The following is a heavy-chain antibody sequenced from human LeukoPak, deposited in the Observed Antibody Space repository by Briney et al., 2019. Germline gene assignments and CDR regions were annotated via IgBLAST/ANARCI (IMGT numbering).Heavy chain of an antibody. CDR3: AREGNSGYDWNY. D-gene: IGHD5-12*01. V-gene: IGHV3-13*04. J-gene: IGHJ4*02. CDR1: GFTFSTSD. Sequence: GGSLRLSCAASGFTFSTSDMHWVRQATGKGLEWVSAIGTAGDTYYADSVKGRFTISRDNSKNTLYLQMNSLRAEDTAVYYCAREGNSGYDWNYWGQGTLVTVSS. CDR2: IGTAGDT.